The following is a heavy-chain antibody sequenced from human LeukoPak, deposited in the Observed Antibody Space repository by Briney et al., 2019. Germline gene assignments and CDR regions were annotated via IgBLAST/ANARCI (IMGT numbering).Heavy chain of an antibody. J-gene: IGHJ4*02. CDR2: MYYSESS. CDR1: GGSISSSSYY. Sequence: SETLSLTCTVSGGSISSSSYYWGWIRQPPGKGLEWIGTMYYSESSYCNPSLKTRVTISVDTSKNQLSLKLSSVTAADTAVYYCARRRAATIDYWGQGTLVTVSS. CDR3: ARRRAATIDY. V-gene: IGHV4-39*01. D-gene: IGHD6-25*01.